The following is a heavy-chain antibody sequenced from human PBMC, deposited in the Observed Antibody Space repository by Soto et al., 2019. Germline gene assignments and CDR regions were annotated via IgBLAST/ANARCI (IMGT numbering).Heavy chain of an antibody. CDR3: AKVLSLIAAAVFSPLHY. Sequence: QVQLVESGGGVVQPGRSLRLSCAASGFTFSDYGMHWVRQASGKGLEWVAVISYDGSTKYYADSVKGRFTISRDNSKNTLYLQMNSLRAEDTAVYYCAKVLSLIAAAVFSPLHYWGQGTLVTVSS. J-gene: IGHJ4*02. CDR1: GFTFSDYG. V-gene: IGHV3-30*18. D-gene: IGHD6-13*01. CDR2: ISYDGSTK.